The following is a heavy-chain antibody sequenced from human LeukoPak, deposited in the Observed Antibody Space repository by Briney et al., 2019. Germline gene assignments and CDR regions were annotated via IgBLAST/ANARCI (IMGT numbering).Heavy chain of an antibody. Sequence: GSLRLSCAASGFTFSAYSMNWVRQAPGKGLEWVSYISSSGGSLYYADSVKGRFTISRDNAKNSLYLQMNSLRAEDTAVYYCARDRAPDIVATITLIWDYWGQGTLVTVSS. J-gene: IGHJ4*02. CDR2: ISSSGGSL. CDR3: ARDRAPDIVATITLIWDY. CDR1: GFTFSAYS. D-gene: IGHD5-12*01. V-gene: IGHV3-48*04.